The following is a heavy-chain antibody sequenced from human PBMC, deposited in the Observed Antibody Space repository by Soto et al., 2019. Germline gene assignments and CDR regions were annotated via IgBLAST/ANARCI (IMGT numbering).Heavy chain of an antibody. D-gene: IGHD6-13*01. Sequence: HPGGSLRLSCAASGFTFSSYAMSWVRQAPGKGLEWVSAISGSGGSTYYADSVKGRFTISRDNSKNTLYLQMNSLRAEDTAVYYCAKDPGYSSSWYSLYDFDYWGQGTLVTVSS. J-gene: IGHJ4*02. CDR1: GFTFSSYA. V-gene: IGHV3-23*01. CDR3: AKDPGYSSSWYSLYDFDY. CDR2: ISGSGGST.